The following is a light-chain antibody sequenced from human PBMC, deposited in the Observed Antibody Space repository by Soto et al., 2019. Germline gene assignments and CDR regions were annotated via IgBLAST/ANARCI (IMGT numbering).Light chain of an antibody. CDR2: GAS. J-gene: IGKJ1*01. CDR1: QSFTSNY. CDR3: HQYGSSPRT. V-gene: IGKV3-20*01. Sequence: ESVLTQSPGTLSLSPGERATLSCGASQSFTSNYLAWYQQKPGQAPRLLIYGASTRATGIPDRFGGSGSGTDFTLTISRLEPEDFAVYYCHQYGSSPRTFGQGTKVDIK.